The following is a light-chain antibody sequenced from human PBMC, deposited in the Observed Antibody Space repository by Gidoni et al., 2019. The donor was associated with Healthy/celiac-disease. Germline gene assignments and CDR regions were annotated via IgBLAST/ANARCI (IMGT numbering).Light chain of an antibody. CDR1: QSVLYSSNNKNY. CDR3: QQYYSTPRGYT. V-gene: IGKV4-1*01. J-gene: IGKJ2*01. CDR2: WAS. Sequence: DIVMTQSPDSLAVSLGERATIHCKSSQSVLYSSNNKNYLAWYQQKPGQPPKLLIYWASTRESGVPDRFSGSGSGTDFTLTISSLQAEDVAVYYCQQYYSTPRGYTFGQGTKLEIK.